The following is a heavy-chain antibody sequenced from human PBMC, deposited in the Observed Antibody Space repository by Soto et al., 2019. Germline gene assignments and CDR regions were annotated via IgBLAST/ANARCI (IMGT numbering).Heavy chain of an antibody. V-gene: IGHV1-18*01. D-gene: IGHD3-10*01. CDR2: ISTYNGNT. J-gene: IGHJ4*02. Sequence: ASVKVSCKASGYTFTSYGISWVRQAPGQGLEWMGWISTYNGNTKCAQKLQGRVTMTTDTSTSTAYMELRSLRSDDTAVFYCAREMVRGVGSDYWGQGTLVTVSS. CDR1: GYTFTSYG. CDR3: AREMVRGVGSDY.